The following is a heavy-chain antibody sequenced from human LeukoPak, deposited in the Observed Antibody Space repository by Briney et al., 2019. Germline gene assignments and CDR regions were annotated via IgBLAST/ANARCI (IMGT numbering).Heavy chain of an antibody. D-gene: IGHD1-1*01. Sequence: ASVKVSCKASGYTFTGYYMHWVRQAPGQGLEWMGWINPNSGGTNYAQKFQGRVTMTRDTSISTAYMELNSLRSADTAVYFCASTDSDWNHEITFWGQGTLVTVSS. CDR3: ASTDSDWNHEITF. J-gene: IGHJ4*02. CDR2: INPNSGGT. V-gene: IGHV1-2*02. CDR1: GYTFTGYY.